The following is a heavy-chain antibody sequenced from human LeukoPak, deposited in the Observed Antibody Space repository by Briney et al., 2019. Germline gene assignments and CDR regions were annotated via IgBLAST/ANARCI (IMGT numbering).Heavy chain of an antibody. CDR1: GFTFSSYG. CDR2: IWYDGSNK. V-gene: IGHV3-33*01. D-gene: IGHD3-22*01. CDR3: ARDVPFDYYDSSGDTLDAFDI. J-gene: IGHJ3*02. Sequence: PGGSLRLSCAASGFTFSSYGMHWVRQAPGKGLGWVAVIWYDGSNKYYADSVKGRFTISRDNSKNTLYLQMNSLRAEDTAVYYCARDVPFDYYDSSGDTLDAFDIWGQGTMVTVSS.